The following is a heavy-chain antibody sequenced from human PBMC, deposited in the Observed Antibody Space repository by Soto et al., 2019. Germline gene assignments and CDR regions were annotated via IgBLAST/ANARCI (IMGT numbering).Heavy chain of an antibody. Sequence: QVQLVQSGAEVKKPGASVKVSCKASGYTFTSYGISWVRQAPGQGLEWMGWISTYNGDTKYAQRLQGRVTMTTATTTSAAYMELRNLRSDDTSVYYCPRGGGNSLSYFEYWGQPTMVTVSS. V-gene: IGHV1-18*01. J-gene: IGHJ4*02. CDR2: ISTYNGDT. D-gene: IGHD2-21*02. CDR1: GYTFTSYG. CDR3: PRGGGNSLSYFEY.